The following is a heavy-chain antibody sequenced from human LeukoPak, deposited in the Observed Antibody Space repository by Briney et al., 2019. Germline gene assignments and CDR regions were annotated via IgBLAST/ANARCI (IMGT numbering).Heavy chain of an antibody. J-gene: IGHJ4*02. Sequence: GGSLRLSCAASGFTFSSYSMNWVRQAPGKGLEWVSGISWNSGSIGYADSVKGRFTISRDNAKNSLYLQMNSLRAEDTALYYCXXXXGKYYYHSIQMNWGQGTLVTVSS. D-gene: IGHD3-22*01. V-gene: IGHV3-9*01. CDR1: GFTFSSYS. CDR2: ISWNSGSI. CDR3: XXXXGKYYYHSIQMN.